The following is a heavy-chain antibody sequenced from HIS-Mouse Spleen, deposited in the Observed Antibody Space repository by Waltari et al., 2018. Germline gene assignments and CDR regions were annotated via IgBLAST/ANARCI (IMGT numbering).Heavy chain of an antibody. J-gene: IGHJ3*02. CDR2: IKPNRGGT. CDR1: GYTFTGYY. CDR3: ARDREPDAFDI. Sequence: QVQLVQSGAEVKKPGASVKVSCKASGYTFTGYYMHWVRQAPGQGLEWRGWIKPNRGGTNNAQKFKGRVTRTRETSISTAYMELSRLRSDDTAVYYCARDREPDAFDIWGQGTMVTVSS. V-gene: IGHV1-2*02.